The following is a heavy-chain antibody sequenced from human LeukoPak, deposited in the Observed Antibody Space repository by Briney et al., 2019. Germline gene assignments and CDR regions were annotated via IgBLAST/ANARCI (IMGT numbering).Heavy chain of an antibody. CDR1: GFTFSSYT. V-gene: IGHV3-23*01. D-gene: IGHD3-10*01. CDR2: ISGSGGST. CDR3: AKDRGRRWFGELLSHSANYGMDV. Sequence: PRGSLRVSCAASGFTFSSYTMRWVRPAPGKGLEWVSAISGSGGSTYYADSVKGRFTISRDNSKNTLYLQMNSLRAEDTAVYYCAKDRGRRWFGELLSHSANYGMDVRGQGITVSVSS. J-gene: IGHJ6*02.